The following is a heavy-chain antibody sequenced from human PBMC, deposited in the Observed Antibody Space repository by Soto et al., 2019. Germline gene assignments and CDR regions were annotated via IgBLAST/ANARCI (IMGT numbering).Heavy chain of an antibody. J-gene: IGHJ3*02. CDR1: GFTFSRTA. Sequence: PGGSLRLSCIASGFTFSRTAMSWVRQAPGQGLEWVASISENGGSRGGTYYADSVKGRCTISRDNDKDTLYLQVDNLKGADTAVYYCASAKAVVIAALGIWGQGTMVTVSS. CDR3: ASAKAVVIAALGI. CDR2: ISENGGSRGGT. D-gene: IGHD2-21*01. V-gene: IGHV3-23*01.